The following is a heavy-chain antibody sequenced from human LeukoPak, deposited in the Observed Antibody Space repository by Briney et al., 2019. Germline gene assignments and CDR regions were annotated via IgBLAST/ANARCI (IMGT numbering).Heavy chain of an antibody. V-gene: IGHV3-30*02. J-gene: IGHJ4*02. CDR2: IRHDESKT. D-gene: IGHD5-18*01. Sequence: GGSLRPSCAASGLIFSSYGMHWVRQAPGEGLEWVAYIRHDESKTFYADSVKGRFTISRDHAKNSLYLQMNSLRAEDTAVYYCARSLWLPLDYWGQGTLVTVSS. CDR1: GLIFSSYG. CDR3: ARSLWLPLDY.